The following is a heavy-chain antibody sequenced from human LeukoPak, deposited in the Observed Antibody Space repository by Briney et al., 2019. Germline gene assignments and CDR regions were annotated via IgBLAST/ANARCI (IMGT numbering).Heavy chain of an antibody. CDR1: GGTFSSYA. J-gene: IGHJ4*02. CDR2: IIPILGIA. V-gene: IGHV1-69*04. D-gene: IGHD6-19*01. CDR3: ARSPPMIAVAGTVDYYFDY. Sequence: VASVKVSCKASGGTFSSYAISWVRQAPGQGLEWMGRIIPILGIANYAQKFQGRVTITADKSTSTAYMELSSLRSEDTAVYYCARSPPMIAVAGTVDYYFDYWGQGTLVTVSS.